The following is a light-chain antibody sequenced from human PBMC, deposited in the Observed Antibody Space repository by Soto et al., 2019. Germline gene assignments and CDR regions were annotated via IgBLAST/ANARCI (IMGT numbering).Light chain of an antibody. J-gene: IGLJ2*01. CDR2: DVT. V-gene: IGLV2-14*03. CDR3: SSYASGSTLV. CDR1: SSDVGAYSS. Sequence: QSVLTQPASVSGSPGQSITISCAGTSSDVGAYSSVSWYQQQPGRAPKLMIYDVTHRPSGVSNRFSGSKSGNTASLTISGLQAEDEGDYYCSSYASGSTLVFGGGTKLTVL.